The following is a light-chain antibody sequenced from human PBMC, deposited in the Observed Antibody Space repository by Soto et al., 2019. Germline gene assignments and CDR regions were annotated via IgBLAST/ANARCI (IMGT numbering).Light chain of an antibody. CDR2: GAS. Sequence: EIVLTQSPGTLSLSPGERATLSCTTSQRISSSYLAWYQQKPGQAPRFLIYGASGRATYIPDRFSGSGSGKDFTLTISRLEPEDFAVYYCQHYGSSPPYNFGQGTKLEIK. J-gene: IGKJ2*01. CDR3: QHYGSSPPYN. CDR1: QRISSSY. V-gene: IGKV3-20*01.